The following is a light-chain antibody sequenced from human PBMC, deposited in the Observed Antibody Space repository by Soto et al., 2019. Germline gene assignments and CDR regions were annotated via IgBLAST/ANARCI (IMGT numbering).Light chain of an antibody. Sequence: DIQMTQSPSSLSASVGDRVTITCRASQSISNYLNWYQQKPGKAPKLLIYAASSLQSGVPSRSSGSGSGTDFTLTISSLQPEDFATYSCQQSYTTLFTFGPGTNVDI. CDR3: QQSYTTLFT. V-gene: IGKV1-39*01. CDR2: AAS. CDR1: QSISNY. J-gene: IGKJ3*01.